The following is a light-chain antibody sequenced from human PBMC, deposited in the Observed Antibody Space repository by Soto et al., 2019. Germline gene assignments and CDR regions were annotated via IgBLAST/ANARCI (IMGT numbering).Light chain of an antibody. V-gene: IGLV7-46*01. CDR3: LLSLGGPRV. J-gene: IGLJ3*02. CDR2: ETR. Sequence: QAVVTQEPSLTVSPGGTVTLTCASSTGTVTSGHFPYWFQQKPGQAPTTLIYETRNRHSWTPARFSGSLLGDKAALTLSGAQPEDEADYYCLLSLGGPRVFGGGTKLTVL. CDR1: TGTVTSGHF.